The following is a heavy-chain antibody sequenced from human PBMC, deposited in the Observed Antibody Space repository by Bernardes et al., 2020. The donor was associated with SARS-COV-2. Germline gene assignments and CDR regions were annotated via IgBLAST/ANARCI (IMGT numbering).Heavy chain of an antibody. CDR2: LNYVSVYI. CDR1: GFTFNTFA. CDR3: ARFHPGVGGTSGNFYVDS. J-gene: IGHJ4*02. D-gene: IGHD1-7*01. Sequence: GGSLRLSCIASGFTFNTFAMPWVRQAPGKGLDWVSSLNYVSVYIYYANSVKRRFTISRDNSKNTLYLQMNSLRVDDTAIYYCARFHPGVGGTSGNFYVDSWGQG. V-gene: IGHV3-23*01.